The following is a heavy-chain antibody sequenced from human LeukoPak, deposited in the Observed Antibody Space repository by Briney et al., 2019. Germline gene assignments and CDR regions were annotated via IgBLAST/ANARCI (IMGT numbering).Heavy chain of an antibody. CDR1: GVSISSYY. Sequence: SETLSLTCTVSGVSISSYYWSWIRQPAGKGLEWIGRIYTSGSTNYNHSLKSRVTMSVDTSKNEYSLKMSSVTDAETAVYYCARANKDVWGGLNYYYYYMGVWGKGTTVTVSS. V-gene: IGHV4-4*07. CDR2: IYTSGST. J-gene: IGHJ6*03. CDR3: ARANKDVWGGLNYYYYYMGV. D-gene: IGHD2-8*01.